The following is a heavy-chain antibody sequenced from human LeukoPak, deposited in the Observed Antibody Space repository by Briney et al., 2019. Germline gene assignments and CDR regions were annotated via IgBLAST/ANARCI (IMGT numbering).Heavy chain of an antibody. CDR3: AKLSSGSFNWFDP. CDR2: ISGSGGST. Sequence: GGSLRLSCAASGFAFSIYAMSWVRQAPGKGLEWVSAISGSGGSTYYADSVKGRFTISRDNSKNTLYLQMNSLRAEDTAVYYCAKLSSGSFNWFDPWGQGTLVTVSS. J-gene: IGHJ5*02. CDR1: GFAFSIYA. V-gene: IGHV3-23*01. D-gene: IGHD3-10*01.